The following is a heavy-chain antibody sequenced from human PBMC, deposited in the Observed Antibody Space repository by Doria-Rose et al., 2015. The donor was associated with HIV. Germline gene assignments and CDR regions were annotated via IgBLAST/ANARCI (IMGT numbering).Heavy chain of an antibody. V-gene: IGHV4-31*01. J-gene: IGHJ4*02. Sequence: SSGGYYWPWIRQHPGKGLEWIGYIYYSGSTYYNPSLKSLVTISVDTSKNQFSLKLSSVTAADTAVYYCARDSGSYNFDYWGQGTRGTVS. CDR1: SSGGYY. D-gene: IGHD1-26*01. CDR3: ARDSGSYNFDY. CDR2: IYYSGST.